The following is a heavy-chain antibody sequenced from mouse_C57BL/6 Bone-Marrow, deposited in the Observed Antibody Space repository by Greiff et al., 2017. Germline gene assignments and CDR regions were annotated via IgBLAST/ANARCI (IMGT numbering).Heavy chain of an antibody. CDR3: ARSGTTVVATYYFDY. CDR2: IHPNSGST. J-gene: IGHJ2*01. D-gene: IGHD1-1*01. CDR1: GYTFTSYW. Sequence: QVQLQQPGAELVKPGASVKLSCKASGYTFTSYWMHWVKQRPGQGLEWIGMIHPNSGSTNYNEKFKSKATLTVDKSSSTAYMQLSSLTSEDSAVYYCARSGTTVVATYYFDYRGQGTTLTVSS. V-gene: IGHV1-64*01.